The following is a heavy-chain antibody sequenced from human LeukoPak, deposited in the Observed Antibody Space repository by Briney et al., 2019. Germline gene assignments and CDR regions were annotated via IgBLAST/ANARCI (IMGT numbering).Heavy chain of an antibody. CDR2: IIPIFGTA. Sequence: SVKVSCKASGGTFSSYAISWVRQAPGQGLEWMGGIIPIFGTANYAQKFQGRVTITADKSTSTAYMELSSLRSEDTAVYYCARDLTRFYDFWSGSPSYYFDYWGQGTLVTVSS. CDR1: GGTFSSYA. CDR3: ARDLTRFYDFWSGSPSYYFDY. J-gene: IGHJ4*02. V-gene: IGHV1-69*06. D-gene: IGHD3-3*01.